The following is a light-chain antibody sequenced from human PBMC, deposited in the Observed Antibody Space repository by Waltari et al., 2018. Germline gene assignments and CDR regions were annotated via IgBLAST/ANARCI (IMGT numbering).Light chain of an antibody. CDR1: QSISSY. J-gene: IGKJ3*01. CDR3: QQRSKSFT. CDR2: DAS. V-gene: IGKV3-11*01. Sequence: EIVLKQSPATLSLSPGDRATLSCRGSQSISSYLAWYQQKPGQAPRLLIYDASTRATGIPARFSGSGSVTDFTLTISSLEPEDFAIYYCQQRSKSFTFGPGTKVDMK.